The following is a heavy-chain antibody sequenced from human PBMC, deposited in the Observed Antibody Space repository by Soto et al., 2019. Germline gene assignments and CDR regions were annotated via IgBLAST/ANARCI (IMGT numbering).Heavy chain of an antibody. D-gene: IGHD6-6*01. J-gene: IGHJ4*02. Sequence: EVQLLESGGGLENPGGSLSPSCPPPEFPFTSFAMSWSRKPPGNGWNGASAISGSGDSTNYADSVKGRFTISRDNPKNTLYLQMNSLRAEDTAVYYCAKLPLYGSSSHPLDYWGQGTLVTVSS. V-gene: IGHV3-23*01. CDR1: EFPFTSFA. CDR2: ISGSGDST. CDR3: AKLPLYGSSSHPLDY.